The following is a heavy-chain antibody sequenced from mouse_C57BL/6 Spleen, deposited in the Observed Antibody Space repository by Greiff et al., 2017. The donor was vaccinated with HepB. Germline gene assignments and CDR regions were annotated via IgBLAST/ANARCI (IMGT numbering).Heavy chain of an antibody. Sequence: EVKVEESEGGLVQPGSSMKLSCTASGFTFSDYYMAWVRQVPEKGLEWVANINYDGSSTYYLDSLKSRFIISRDNAKNILYLQMSSLKSEDTATYYCARSYYSNYVTFLAYWGQGTLVTVSA. V-gene: IGHV5-16*01. D-gene: IGHD2-5*01. J-gene: IGHJ3*01. CDR2: INYDGSST. CDR1: GFTFSDYY. CDR3: ARSYYSNYVTFLAY.